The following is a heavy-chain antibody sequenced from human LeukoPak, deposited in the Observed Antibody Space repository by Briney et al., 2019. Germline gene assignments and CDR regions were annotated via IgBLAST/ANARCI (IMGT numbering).Heavy chain of an antibody. J-gene: IGHJ4*02. CDR1: GGSISSGGYY. D-gene: IGHD3-16*02. V-gene: IGHV4-61*08. CDR2: IYYSGST. Sequence: SETLSLTCTVSGGSISSGGYYWSWIRQHPGKGLEWIGYIYYSGSTNYNPSLKSRVTISVDTSKNQFSLKLSSVTAADTAVYYCARLTRSYDYVWGSYRLAPYYFDYWGQGTLVTVSS. CDR3: ARLTRSYDYVWGSYRLAPYYFDY.